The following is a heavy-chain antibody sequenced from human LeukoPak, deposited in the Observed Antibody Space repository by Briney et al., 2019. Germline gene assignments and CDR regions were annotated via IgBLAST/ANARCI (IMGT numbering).Heavy chain of an antibody. CDR1: GGSFNGYY. CDR3: ARDYSSGYYYAFDI. D-gene: IGHD3-22*01. CDR2: INHSGST. V-gene: IGHV4-34*01. Sequence: SETLSLTCAVYGGSFNGYYWSWIRQPPGKGLEWIGEINHSGSTNYSPSLKSRVTLSVDTSKNQFSLRLSSVTAADTAVYYCARDYSSGYYYAFDIWGQGTMVTVSS. J-gene: IGHJ3*02.